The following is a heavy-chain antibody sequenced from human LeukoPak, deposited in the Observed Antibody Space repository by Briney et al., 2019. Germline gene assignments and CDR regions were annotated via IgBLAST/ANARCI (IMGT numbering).Heavy chain of an antibody. V-gene: IGHV3-48*04. CDR3: AGDPSLGYNWYYYLDV. D-gene: IGHD1-1*01. J-gene: IGHJ6*03. Sequence: GGCLRLSRAAAGLPFTRYAMSWVRQAPGKGLEGLSYISSSSGLISYADSVKGRFTISRDNAEKSLYLQMNSLRVEDTAVYYCAGDPSLGYNWYYYLDVWGKGTTVTVS. CDR2: ISSSSGLI. CDR1: GLPFTRYA.